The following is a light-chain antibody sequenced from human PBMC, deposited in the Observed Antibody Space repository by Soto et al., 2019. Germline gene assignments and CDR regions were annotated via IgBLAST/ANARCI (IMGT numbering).Light chain of an antibody. V-gene: IGLV2-14*03. CDR1: SSDVGSYNY. CDR3: SSSAGSSSWV. J-gene: IGLJ3*02. Sequence: QSALTQPASVSGSPGQSIAISCTGTSSDVGSYNYVSWYQQHPGKAPKLMIYDVTNRPSGVSDRFSGSKSGNTASLTISGLQAEDEADYYCSSSAGSSSWVFGGGTKLTVL. CDR2: DVT.